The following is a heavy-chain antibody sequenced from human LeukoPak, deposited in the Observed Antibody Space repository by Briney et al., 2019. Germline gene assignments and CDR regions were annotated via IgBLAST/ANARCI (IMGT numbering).Heavy chain of an antibody. Sequence: PSETLSLTCAVSGASISGHYCSWIRQPPGKGLEWIAYIHYSGTTNSHPSLKSRFTISVDTSKNQFSLYLRSVTAADTAVYYCARDLGSGWPYWYFDLWGRGTLVTVSS. CDR1: GASISGHY. V-gene: IGHV4-59*11. D-gene: IGHD6-19*01. J-gene: IGHJ2*01. CDR3: ARDLGSGWPYWYFDL. CDR2: IHYSGTT.